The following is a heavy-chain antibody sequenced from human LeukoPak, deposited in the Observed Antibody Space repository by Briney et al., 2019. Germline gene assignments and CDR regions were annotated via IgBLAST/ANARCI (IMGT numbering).Heavy chain of an antibody. CDR3: ASFFYYDSSGYWPRGNDAFDI. Sequence: ASVKVSCKASGYTFTGYYIHWVRQAPGQGLEWMGWINPNSGGTNYAQKFQGRVTMTRDTSISTAYMELSRLRSDDTAVYYCASFFYYDSSGYWPRGNDAFDIWGQGTMVTVSS. CDR2: INPNSGGT. J-gene: IGHJ3*02. V-gene: IGHV1-2*02. CDR1: GYTFTGYY. D-gene: IGHD3-22*01.